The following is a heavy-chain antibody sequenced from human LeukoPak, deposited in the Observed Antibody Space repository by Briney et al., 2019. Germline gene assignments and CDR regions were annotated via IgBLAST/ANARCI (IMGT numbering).Heavy chain of an antibody. Sequence: NPSETLSLTCTVSGGSISSSSYYWGWIRQPPGKGLEWIGSIYYSGSTNYNPSLKSRVTISVDTSKNQFSLKLSSVTAADTAVYYCARAVVTPYYFDYWGQGTLVTVSS. CDR1: GGSISSSSYY. D-gene: IGHD4-23*01. J-gene: IGHJ4*02. CDR2: IYYSGST. V-gene: IGHV4-39*07. CDR3: ARAVVTPYYFDY.